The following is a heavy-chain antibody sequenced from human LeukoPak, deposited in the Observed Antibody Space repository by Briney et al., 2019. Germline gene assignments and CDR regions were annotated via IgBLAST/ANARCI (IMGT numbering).Heavy chain of an antibody. CDR2: IIPIFGTA. V-gene: IGHV1-69*13. Sequence: ASVTVSCTASGGTFSSYAISWVRQAPGQGLEWMGGIIPIFGTANYAQKFQGRVTITADESTGTAYMELSSLRSEDTAVYYCAREAAAEQGFDPWGQGTLVTVSS. D-gene: IGHD6-13*01. J-gene: IGHJ5*02. CDR3: AREAAAEQGFDP. CDR1: GGTFSSYA.